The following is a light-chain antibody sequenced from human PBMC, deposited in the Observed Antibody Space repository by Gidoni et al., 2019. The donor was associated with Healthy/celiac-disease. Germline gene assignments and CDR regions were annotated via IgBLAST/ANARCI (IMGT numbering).Light chain of an antibody. CDR1: QSVLYSSNNKNY. V-gene: IGKV4-1*01. CDR2: WAS. J-gene: IGKJ5*01. CDR3: QQYYSTPIT. Sequence: DIVMTQSPDSLAVSLGERATINCKSRQSVLYSSNNKNYLAWYQQKPGQPPKLLIYWASTRESGVPDRFSGSGSGKDFTLTISILQAEDVAGYYCQQYYSTPITCGQGTRLEIK.